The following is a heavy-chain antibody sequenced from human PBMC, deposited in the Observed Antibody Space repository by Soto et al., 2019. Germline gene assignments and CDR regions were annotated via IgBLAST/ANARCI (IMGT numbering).Heavy chain of an antibody. V-gene: IGHV4-59*01. CDR1: GGSISSYY. J-gene: IGHJ3*02. D-gene: IGHD3-3*01. CDR2: IYYSGST. CDR3: ARDLRIFGVVKEYAFDI. Sequence: SETLSLTCTVSGGSISSYYWSWIRQPPGKGLEWIGYIYYSGSTNYNPSLKSRVTISVDTSKNQFSLKLSSVTAADTAVYYCARDLRIFGVVKEYAFDIWGQGTMVTVS.